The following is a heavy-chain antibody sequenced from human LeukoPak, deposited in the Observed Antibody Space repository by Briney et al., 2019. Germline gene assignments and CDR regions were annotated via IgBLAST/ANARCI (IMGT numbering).Heavy chain of an antibody. CDR3: ARDQYVWGSYRQSFDY. J-gene: IGHJ4*02. D-gene: IGHD3-16*02. V-gene: IGHV3-48*03. CDR2: ISSSGSTI. Sequence: PGGSLRLSCAASGLTFSSYEMNWVRQAPGKGLEWVSYISSSGSTIYYADSVKGRFTISRDNAKNSLCLQMNSLRAEDTAVYYYARDQYVWGSYRQSFDYWGQGTLVTVSS. CDR1: GLTFSSYE.